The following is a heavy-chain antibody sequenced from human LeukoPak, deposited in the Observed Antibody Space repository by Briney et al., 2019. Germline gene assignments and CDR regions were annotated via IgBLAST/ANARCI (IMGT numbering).Heavy chain of an antibody. V-gene: IGHV1-18*01. J-gene: IGHJ3*02. D-gene: IGHD5-12*01. Sequence: ASVKVSCKASGYTFTNYGISWVRQAPGQGLEWMGWISAYNGNTNYAQKLQGRVTMTTDTSTSTAYMELRSLKSDDTAVYYCARENSGNLAFDIWGQGTMVTVSS. CDR1: GYTFTNYG. CDR3: ARENSGNLAFDI. CDR2: ISAYNGNT.